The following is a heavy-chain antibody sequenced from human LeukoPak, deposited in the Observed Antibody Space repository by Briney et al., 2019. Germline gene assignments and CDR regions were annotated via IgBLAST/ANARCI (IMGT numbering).Heavy chain of an antibody. CDR1: DGSFSGYY. D-gene: IGHD3-10*01. CDR2: IDHSGST. V-gene: IGHV4-34*01. Sequence: SETLSLTCAVYDGSFSGYYCSWIRQRPRKGLEWIGEIDHSGSTNYNPSLQSRVTISVDTSKNQFSLKVSSVSAADTAVYYCARGNRPYGEHEAFDIWGHGTTVTVSP. CDR3: ARGNRPYGEHEAFDI. J-gene: IGHJ3*02.